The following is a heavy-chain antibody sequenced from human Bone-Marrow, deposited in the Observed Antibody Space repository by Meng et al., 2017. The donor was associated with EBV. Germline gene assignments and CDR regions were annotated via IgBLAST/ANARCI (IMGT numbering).Heavy chain of an antibody. V-gene: IGHV4-34*01. CDR2: INHSGST. Sequence: HVPLQQGGAGLLKPSETLSLTCAVYGGSFSGYYWSWIRQPPGKGLEWIGEINHSGSTNYNPSLKSRVTISVDTSKNQFSLKLSSVTAADTAVYYCARARVGATRGTYFDYWGQGTLVTVSS. J-gene: IGHJ4*02. D-gene: IGHD1-26*01. CDR1: GGSFSGYY. CDR3: ARARVGATRGTYFDY.